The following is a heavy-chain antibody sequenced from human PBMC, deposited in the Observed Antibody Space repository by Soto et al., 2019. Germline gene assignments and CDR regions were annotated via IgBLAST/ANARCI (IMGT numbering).Heavy chain of an antibody. CDR3: ARSRLQGDF. Sequence: QVQLAQSGAEVKKPGASVKVSCKASGYTFIHYYIHWVRQAPGQGLEWMAIINPNGGSTNYAQKFQGRVTVTSDTSTSTVSMELNSLGSDDTAVYFCARSRLQGDFWGQGTLVTVSS. D-gene: IGHD2-21*01. CDR1: GYTFIHYY. CDR2: INPNGGST. J-gene: IGHJ4*02. V-gene: IGHV1-46*01.